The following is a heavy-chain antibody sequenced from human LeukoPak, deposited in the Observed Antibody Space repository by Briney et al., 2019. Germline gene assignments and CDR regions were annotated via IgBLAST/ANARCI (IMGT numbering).Heavy chain of an antibody. D-gene: IGHD2-2*01. J-gene: IGHJ4*02. CDR1: GYTLTELS. V-gene: IGHV1-69*13. CDR2: IIPIFGTA. CDR3: ARDPCSSTSCYGV. Sequence: SAKVSCKVSGYTLTELSMHWVRQAPGQGLEWMGGIIPIFGTANYAQKFQGRVTITADESTSTAYMELSSLRSEDTAVYYCARDPCSSTSCYGVWGQGTLVTVSS.